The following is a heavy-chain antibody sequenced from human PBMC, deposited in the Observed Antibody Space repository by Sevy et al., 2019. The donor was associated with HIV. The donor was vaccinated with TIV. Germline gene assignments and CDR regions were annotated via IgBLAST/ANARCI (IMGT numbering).Heavy chain of an antibody. J-gene: IGHJ1*01. D-gene: IGHD1-26*01. CDR1: GFTFSSFF. CDR3: ARGENDDEFFQY. CDR2: ISYDGSNE. Sequence: GGSLRLSCAASGFTFSSFFMHWVRQAPGKGLEWVATISYDGSNEHYADSVKGRFTVSRDNSRNILSLEMSSLRRDDTAVYYCARGENDDEFFQYWGQGTLVTVSS. V-gene: IGHV3-30-3*01.